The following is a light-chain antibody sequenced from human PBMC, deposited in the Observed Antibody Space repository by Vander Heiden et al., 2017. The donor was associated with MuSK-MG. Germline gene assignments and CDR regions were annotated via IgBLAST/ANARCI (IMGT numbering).Light chain of an antibody. V-gene: IGKV3-20*01. J-gene: IGKJ2*01. CDR3: QHYPSF. Sequence: EIVLTLSPGTLSLSPGERATLSCRASQSVSSSYLAWYQQKPGQAPRHLIYSASSRATGIPDRFSGSGSGTDFTLTLSRLEPEDFSVYYSQHYPSFFGQGTQLEIK. CDR2: SAS. CDR1: QSVSSSY.